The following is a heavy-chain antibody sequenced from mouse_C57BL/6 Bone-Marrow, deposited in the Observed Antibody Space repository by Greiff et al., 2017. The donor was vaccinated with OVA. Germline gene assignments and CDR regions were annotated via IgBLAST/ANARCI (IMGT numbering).Heavy chain of an antibody. CDR1: GYTFTSYW. Sequence: QVQLQQPGAELVRPGTSVKLSCKASGYTFTSYWMHWVKQRPGQGLEWIGVLAPSDSYTNYNQKFKGKATLPVDTSSSTAYMQLSSLTSEDSAVYYCARRRSYYGNWYFDVWGTGTTVTVSS. CDR2: LAPSDSYT. D-gene: IGHD2-10*01. J-gene: IGHJ1*03. CDR3: ARRRSYYGNWYFDV. V-gene: IGHV1-59*01.